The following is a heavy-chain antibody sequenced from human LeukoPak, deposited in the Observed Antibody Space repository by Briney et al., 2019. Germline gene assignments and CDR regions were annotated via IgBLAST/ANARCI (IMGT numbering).Heavy chain of an antibody. J-gene: IGHJ4*02. Sequence: ASVKVSCKASGYTFTSYDINWVRQATGQGLEWMGWMNPNSGNTGYAQKFQGRVTMTRNTSISTAYMELSSLRSEDTAAYYCAREVVTIFVVVIRFRPKHFDYWGQGTLVTVSS. CDR3: AREVVTIFVVVIRFRPKHFDY. CDR2: MNPNSGNT. V-gene: IGHV1-8*01. D-gene: IGHD3-3*01. CDR1: GYTFTSYD.